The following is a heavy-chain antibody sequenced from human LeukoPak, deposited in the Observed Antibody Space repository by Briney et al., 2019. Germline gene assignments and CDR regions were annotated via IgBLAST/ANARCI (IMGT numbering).Heavy chain of an antibody. CDR3: ARERGTTYYYGSGSPQPLSYYYGMDV. CDR1: GFTVSSSH. CDR2: IYSGGST. D-gene: IGHD3-10*01. Sequence: GGSLRLSCAASGFTVSSSHMSWVRQAPGKGLEWASVIYSGGSTYYADSVKGRFTISRDNSKNTLYLQMNSLRAEDTAVYYCARERGTTYYYGSGSPQPLSYYYGMDVWGQGTTVTVSS. J-gene: IGHJ6*02. V-gene: IGHV3-53*05.